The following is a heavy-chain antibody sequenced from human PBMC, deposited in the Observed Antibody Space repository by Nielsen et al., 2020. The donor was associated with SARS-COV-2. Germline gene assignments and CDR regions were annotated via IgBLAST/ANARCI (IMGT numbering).Heavy chain of an antibody. D-gene: IGHD4-17*01. J-gene: IGHJ3*02. V-gene: IGHV3-30*18. CDR3: AKSKGGYGEPIDI. CDR1: GFTFSGYA. Sequence: GGSLRLSCAASGFTFSGYAMHWVRQAPGKGLEWVAIIPYDGSNKYYADSVKGRFTISRDNSRNTLYLQMNSLRAEDTAVYYCAKSKGGYGEPIDIWGQGTMVTVSS. CDR2: IPYDGSNK.